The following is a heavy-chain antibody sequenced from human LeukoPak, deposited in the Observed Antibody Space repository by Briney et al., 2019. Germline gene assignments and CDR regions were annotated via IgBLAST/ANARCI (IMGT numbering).Heavy chain of an antibody. CDR1: GFTFSTYW. CDR2: INQDGGQK. V-gene: IGHV3-7*01. CDR3: AKDVAWGRMDL. Sequence: PGGSLRLSCAASGFTFSTYWMSWVRQAPGKGLEWVAIINQDGGQKCYVDSVKGRFTISRDNAKNSLYLQMDSLRVEDTAVYHCAKDVAWGRMDLWGQGTLATVSS. D-gene: IGHD3/OR15-3a*01. J-gene: IGHJ4*02.